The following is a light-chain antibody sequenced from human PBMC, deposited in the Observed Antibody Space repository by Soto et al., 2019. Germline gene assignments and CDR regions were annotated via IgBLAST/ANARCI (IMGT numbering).Light chain of an antibody. Sequence: QAVVTQSPSASASLGASVKLTCTLSSGLSNYAIAWHQQQPEKGPRYLMRLNSDGSHNKGDGIPDRFSGSSSGAERYLTISSLQSEDEADYYCQTWGTGIQVVFGGGTKVTVL. CDR1: SGLSNYA. J-gene: IGLJ3*02. CDR2: LNSDGSH. CDR3: QTWGTGIQVV. V-gene: IGLV4-69*02.